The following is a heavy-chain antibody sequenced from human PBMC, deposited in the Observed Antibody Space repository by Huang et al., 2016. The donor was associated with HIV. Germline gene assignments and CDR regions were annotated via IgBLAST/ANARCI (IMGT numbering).Heavy chain of an antibody. J-gene: IGHJ6*02. CDR1: TFTFAAYW. D-gene: IGHD1-7*01. CDR3: ATKTGGMDI. CDR2: IRQDESEK. V-gene: IGHV3-7*03. Sequence: VESGGRLVQPGGSIRLSCVGSTFTFAAYWMSWVGQPSGKGLGWVANIRQDESEKYYVDSVKGRFNISRDNAKKVLFLEMNNVTVEDTATYYCATKTGGMDIWGQGTTVTVS.